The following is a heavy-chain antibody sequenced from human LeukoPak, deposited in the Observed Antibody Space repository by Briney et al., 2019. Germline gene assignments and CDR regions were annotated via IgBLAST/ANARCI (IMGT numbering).Heavy chain of an antibody. CDR2: IRSKANSYAT. Sequence: GGSLRLSCAASGFTFSGSAMHWVRQASGKGLEWVSRIRSKANSYATAYAASVKGRFTISRDDSKNTAYLQINSLKTEDTAAYYCTRQGSGSWGQGTLVTVSS. CDR1: GFTFSGSA. J-gene: IGHJ5*02. D-gene: IGHD3-3*01. CDR3: TRQGSGS. V-gene: IGHV3-73*01.